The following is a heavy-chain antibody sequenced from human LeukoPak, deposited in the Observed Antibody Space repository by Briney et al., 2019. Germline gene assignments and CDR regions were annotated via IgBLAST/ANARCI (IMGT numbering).Heavy chain of an antibody. V-gene: IGHV4-30-4*01. CDR2: IYYSGST. Sequence: TSETLSLTCTVSGGSISSGDYYWSWIRQPSGKGLEWIGYIYYSGSTYYNPSLKSRVTISVDTSKNQFSLKLSSVTAADTAVYYCARVGSGYDSYDYWGQGTLVTVSS. CDR1: GGSISSGDYY. CDR3: ARVGSGYDSYDY. D-gene: IGHD5-12*01. J-gene: IGHJ4*02.